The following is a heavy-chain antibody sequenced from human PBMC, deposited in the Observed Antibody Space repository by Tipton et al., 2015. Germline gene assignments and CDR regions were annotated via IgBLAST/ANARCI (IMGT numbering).Heavy chain of an antibody. CDR3: ARAHHGGRFDYVRGSYRSEGPHVTPLDY. CDR1: GGSNTSGGYS. CDR2: LYYDGST. J-gene: IGHJ4*02. D-gene: IGHD3-16*02. Sequence: TLSLTCSVSGGSNTSGGYSWSWVRQYPGKGLEWIGFLYYDGSTHYNPSLKSRVIVSVDTSLNQLSLKLNSVTAADTAIYYCARAHHGGRFDYVRGSYRSEGPHVTPLDYWGQGTLVTVSS. V-gene: IGHV4-31*03.